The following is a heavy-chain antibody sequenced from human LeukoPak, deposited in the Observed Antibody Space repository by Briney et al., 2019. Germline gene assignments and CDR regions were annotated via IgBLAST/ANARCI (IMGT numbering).Heavy chain of an antibody. CDR3: ARDKMTGDSYFDY. CDR1: GFTFSSYA. Sequence: GGSLRLSCAGSGFTFSSYAMSWVRQAPGKGLEWVSAISGSGGSTYYADSVKGRFTISRDNAKNSLLLQMDGLRAEDAAVYYCARDKMTGDSYFDYWGQGTLVTVSS. J-gene: IGHJ4*02. D-gene: IGHD7-27*01. V-gene: IGHV3-23*01. CDR2: ISGSGGST.